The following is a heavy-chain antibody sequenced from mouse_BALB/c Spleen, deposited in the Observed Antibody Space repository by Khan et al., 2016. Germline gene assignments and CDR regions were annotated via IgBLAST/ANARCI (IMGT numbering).Heavy chain of an antibody. J-gene: IGHJ1*01. CDR2: INPSTGYT. D-gene: IGHD2-3*01. Sequence: QVQLKQSGAELAKPGASVKMSCKASGYTFTTYWMHWVKQRPGQGLEWIGYINPSTGYTEYNQKFKDKATLTADKSSSTAYMQLSSLTSEDSAVYFCARSHDDFYWYFDVWGAGTTVTVSS. CDR1: GYTFTTYW. V-gene: IGHV1-7*01. CDR3: ARSHDDFYWYFDV.